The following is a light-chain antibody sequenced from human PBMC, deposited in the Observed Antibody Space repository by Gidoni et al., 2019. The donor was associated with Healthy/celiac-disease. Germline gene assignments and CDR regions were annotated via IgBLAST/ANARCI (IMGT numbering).Light chain of an antibody. CDR3: QQYGSSPYT. CDR1: QSVSSSY. V-gene: IGKV3-20*01. J-gene: IGKJ2*01. CDR2: GAS. Sequence: GERATLSCRASQSVSSSYLAWYQQKPGQAPRLLIYGASSRATGIPDRFSGSGSGTDFTLTISRLEPEDFAVYYCQQYGSSPYTFGQGTKLEIK.